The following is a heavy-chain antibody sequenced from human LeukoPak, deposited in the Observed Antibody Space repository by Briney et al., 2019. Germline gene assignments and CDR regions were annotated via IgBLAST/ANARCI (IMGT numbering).Heavy chain of an antibody. CDR2: ISYDGSNK. CDR3: AREEFPQGYYYDSSAGDYFDY. Sequence: PGGSLRLSCAASGFTFSSYAMHWVRQAPGKGLEWVAVISYDGSNKYYADSVKGRFTISRDNSKNTLYLQMNSLRAEDTAVYYCAREEFPQGYYYDSSAGDYFDYWGQGTLVTVSS. CDR1: GFTFSSYA. D-gene: IGHD3-22*01. J-gene: IGHJ4*02. V-gene: IGHV3-30-3*01.